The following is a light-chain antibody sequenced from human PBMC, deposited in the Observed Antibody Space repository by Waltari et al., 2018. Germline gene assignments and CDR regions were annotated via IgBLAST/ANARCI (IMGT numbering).Light chain of an antibody. J-gene: IGKJ5*01. V-gene: IGKV3-20*01. Sequence: EILLTQSPGTLSLSPGETATLSCRASQNVDNNYVAWYQQKPGQPPKLLIYGASGRGSGIPDRFSGSRSGTDFTLTISRLEPEDFVVYHCQQYGTLPVTFGQGTRLEIK. CDR2: GAS. CDR1: QNVDNNY. CDR3: QQYGTLPVT.